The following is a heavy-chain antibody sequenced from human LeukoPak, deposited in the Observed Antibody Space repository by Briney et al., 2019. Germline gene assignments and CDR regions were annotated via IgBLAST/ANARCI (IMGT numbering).Heavy chain of an antibody. CDR1: GYTFTSYY. J-gene: IGHJ4*02. D-gene: IGHD1-26*01. V-gene: IGHV1-2*02. CDR2: INPNSGGT. CDR3: AREVGRSYCFDY. Sequence: ASVKVSCKASGYTFTSYYMHWVRQAPGQGLEWMGWINPNSGGTNYAQKFQGRVTMTRDTSISTAYMELSRLRSDDTAVYYCAREVGRSYCFDYWGQGTLVTVSS.